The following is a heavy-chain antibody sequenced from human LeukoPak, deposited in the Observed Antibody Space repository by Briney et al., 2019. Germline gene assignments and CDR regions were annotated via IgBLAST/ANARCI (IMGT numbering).Heavy chain of an antibody. D-gene: IGHD3-10*01. CDR2: INPNSGGT. CDR1: GYTFTGYY. CDR3: AREGYYDSGSYYIV. Sequence: ASVKVSCKASGYTFTGYYIHWVRRAPGQGLEWMGWINPNSGGTKYAQKFQGRVTMTRDTSITTAYMELSRLRSDDTALYYCAREGYYDSGSYYIVWGQGTLVTVSS. V-gene: IGHV1-2*02. J-gene: IGHJ4*02.